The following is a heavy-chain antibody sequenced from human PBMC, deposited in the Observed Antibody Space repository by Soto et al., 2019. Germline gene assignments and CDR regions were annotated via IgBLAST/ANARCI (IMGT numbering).Heavy chain of an antibody. V-gene: IGHV4-34*01. CDR1: GGSFSGYY. Sequence: PSETLSLTCAVYGGSFSGYYWSWIRQPPGKGLEWIGEINHSGSTNYNPSLKSRVTISVDTSKNQFSLKLSSVTAADTAVYYCAGIAVTRVYFDFWGLGTLVTVSS. CDR2: INHSGST. D-gene: IGHD6-19*01. J-gene: IGHJ4*02. CDR3: AGIAVTRVYFDF.